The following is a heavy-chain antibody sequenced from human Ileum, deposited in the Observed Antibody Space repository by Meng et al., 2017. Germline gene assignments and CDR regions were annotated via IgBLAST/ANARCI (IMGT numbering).Heavy chain of an antibody. CDR3: ARDHWGSLDY. V-gene: IGHV4-61*08. D-gene: IGHD7-27*01. CDR1: GGSVSSSGYQ. CDR2: AST. J-gene: IGHJ4*02. Sequence: AQMHVSCPGLVRPSETLSLICAVSGGSVSSSGYQWGWIRQPPGKGLEWIGYASTNYNPSLKSRVTISVDTSKNQFSLKLTSVTAADTAVYYCARDHWGSLDYWGQGVLVTVSS.